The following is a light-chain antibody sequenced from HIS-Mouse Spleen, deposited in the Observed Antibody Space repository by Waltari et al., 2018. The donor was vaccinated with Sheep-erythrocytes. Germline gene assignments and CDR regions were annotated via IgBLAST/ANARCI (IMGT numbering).Light chain of an antibody. Sequence: QSALTQPRSVSGSPGQSVTISCTGTRSDVGGYHYVSWYQQHPGKAPKLMIYDVSKRPSGVPDRFSGSKSGNTASLTISGLQAEDEADYYCCSYAGSYNHVFATGTKVTVL. CDR1: RSDVGGYHY. CDR3: CSYAGSYNHV. V-gene: IGLV2-11*01. CDR2: DVS. J-gene: IGLJ1*01.